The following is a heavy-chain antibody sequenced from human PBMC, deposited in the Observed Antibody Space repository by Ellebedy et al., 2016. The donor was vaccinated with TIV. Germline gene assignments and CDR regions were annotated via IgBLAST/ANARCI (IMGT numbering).Heavy chain of an antibody. V-gene: IGHV3-23*01. CDR2: ISGEGGSS. Sequence: GESLKISCEASGFTFSHFAMRWVRQAPGKGLEWVSSISGEGGSSYYADSVKDRFTISRDNSKDTLFLQMNSLRADDTAVYYCAKSGGLFSLRNALDNWGQGTLVTVSS. J-gene: IGHJ4*02. CDR3: AKSGGLFSLRNALDN. D-gene: IGHD3-10*01. CDR1: GFTFSHFA.